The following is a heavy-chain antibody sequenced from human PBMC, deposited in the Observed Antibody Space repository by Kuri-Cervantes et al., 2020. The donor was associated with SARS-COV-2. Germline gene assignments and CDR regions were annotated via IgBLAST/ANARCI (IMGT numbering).Heavy chain of an antibody. CDR3: ARGSSSWYNWFDP. Sequence: SLKISCAASGFTFDDYAMHRVRQAPGKGLEWVSGISWNSGSIGYADSVKGRFTISRDNAKNSLYLQMNSLRAEDTAVYYCARGSSSWYNWFDPWGQGTLVTVSS. CDR2: ISWNSGSI. J-gene: IGHJ5*02. V-gene: IGHV3-9*01. CDR1: GFTFDDYA. D-gene: IGHD6-13*01.